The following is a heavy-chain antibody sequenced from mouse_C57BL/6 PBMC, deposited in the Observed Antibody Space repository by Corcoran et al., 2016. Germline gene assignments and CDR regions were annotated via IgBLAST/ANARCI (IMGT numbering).Heavy chain of an antibody. J-gene: IGHJ1*03. CDR1: GYTFTDYY. D-gene: IGHD1-1*01. V-gene: IGHV1-26*01. CDR2: INPNNGGT. CDR3: ARSGGSSYWYFDV. Sequence: EVQLHQSGPELVKPGASVKISCKASGYTFTDYYMNWVKQSHGKSLEWIGDINPNNGGTSYNQKFKGNATLTVDKSTSTAYMELSSLTSEDSAVYYCARSGGSSYWYFDVWGTGTTVTVSS.